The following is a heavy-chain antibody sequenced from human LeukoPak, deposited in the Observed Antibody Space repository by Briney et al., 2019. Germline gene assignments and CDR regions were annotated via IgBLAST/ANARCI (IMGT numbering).Heavy chain of an antibody. D-gene: IGHD3-22*01. CDR1: GFTFGDYA. CDR3: TTDLDSSGYYLDAFDI. J-gene: IGHJ3*02. V-gene: IGHV3-49*04. CDR2: IRSKAYGGTT. Sequence: GGSLRLSCTASGFTFGDYAMSWVRQAPGKGLEWVGFIRSKAYGGTTEYAASVKGRFTISRDDSKSIAYLQMNSLKTEDTAVYYCTTDLDSSGYYLDAFDIWGQGTMVTVSS.